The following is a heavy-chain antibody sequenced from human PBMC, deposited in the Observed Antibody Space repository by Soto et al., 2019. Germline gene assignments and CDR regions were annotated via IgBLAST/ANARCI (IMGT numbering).Heavy chain of an antibody. CDR1: GGTFSTYA. CDR2: ILPIFNKT. V-gene: IGHV1-69*06. CDR3: ARDGVQFLYKSYFDN. D-gene: IGHD3-3*01. Sequence: QVQLVQSGADVKKPGSSVRVSCKASGGTFSTYAINWVRQAPGHGLEWMGVILPIFNKTHYAQNYQGRVTIIADKSTSTSYMELSSLRSEDTAVYYCARDGVQFLYKSYFDNWGQGTLVTVSS. J-gene: IGHJ4*02.